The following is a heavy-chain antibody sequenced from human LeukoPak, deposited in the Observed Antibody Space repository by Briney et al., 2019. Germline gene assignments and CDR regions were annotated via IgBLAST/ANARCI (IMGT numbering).Heavy chain of an antibody. CDR2: ISSSGSTI. Sequence: SGGSLRLSCAASGFTFSSYSMNWVRQAPGKGLEWVSYISSSGSTIYYADSVKGRFTISRDNAKNSLYLQMNSLRAEDAAVYCCARGYGSERKYFQHWGQGTLVTVSS. CDR3: ARGYGSERKYFQH. V-gene: IGHV3-48*01. CDR1: GFTFSSYS. J-gene: IGHJ1*01. D-gene: IGHD3-10*01.